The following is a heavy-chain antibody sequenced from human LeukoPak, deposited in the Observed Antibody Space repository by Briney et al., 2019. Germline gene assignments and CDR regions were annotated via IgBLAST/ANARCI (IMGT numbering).Heavy chain of an antibody. Sequence: GGSLRLSCAASGFTFSSNYMSWVRQAPGKGLEWVSVIYSGGGTYYADSVKGRFTISRDNSKNTLYLQMNSLRAEDTAVYYCATMARHLRWGMDVWGQGTTVTVSS. J-gene: IGHJ6*02. D-gene: IGHD5-24*01. V-gene: IGHV3-53*01. CDR1: GFTFSSNY. CDR2: IYSGGGT. CDR3: ATMARHLRWGMDV.